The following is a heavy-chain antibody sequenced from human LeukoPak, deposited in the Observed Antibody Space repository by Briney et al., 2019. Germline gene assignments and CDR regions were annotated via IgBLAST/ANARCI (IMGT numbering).Heavy chain of an antibody. D-gene: IGHD3-3*01. CDR3: ARDGLPDEFLEWLLGKDAFDI. Sequence: GRSLRLSCAASGFTFDDYAMHWVRQAPGKGLEWVSGISWNSGSIGYADSVKGRFTISRDNAKNSLYLQMNSLRAEDTAVYYCARDGLPDEFLEWLLGKDAFDIWGQGTMVTVSS. CDR1: GFTFDDYA. J-gene: IGHJ3*02. V-gene: IGHV3-9*01. CDR2: ISWNSGSI.